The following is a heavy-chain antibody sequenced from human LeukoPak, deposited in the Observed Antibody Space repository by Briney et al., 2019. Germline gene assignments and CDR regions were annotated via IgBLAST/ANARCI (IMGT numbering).Heavy chain of an antibody. J-gene: IGHJ3*02. CDR2: INHSGST. Sequence: SETLSLTCAVYGGSFSGYYWSWIRQPPGKGLEWIGEINHSGSTNYNPSLNSRVTISVDTSKNQFSLKLSSVTAADTAVYYCARAIGYCSSTSCYTGAFDIWGQGTMVTVSS. V-gene: IGHV4-34*01. CDR3: ARAIGYCSSTSCYTGAFDI. CDR1: GGSFSGYY. D-gene: IGHD2-2*02.